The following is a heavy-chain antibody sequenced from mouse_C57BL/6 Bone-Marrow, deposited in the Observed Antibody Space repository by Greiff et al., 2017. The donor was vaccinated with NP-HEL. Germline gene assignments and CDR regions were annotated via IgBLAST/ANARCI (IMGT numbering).Heavy chain of an antibody. V-gene: IGHV1-81*01. J-gene: IGHJ2*01. Sequence: VQLQQSGAELARPGASVKLSCKASGYTFTSYGISWVKQRTGQGLEWIGEIYPRSGNTYYNEKFKGKATLTADKSSSTAYMELRSLTSEDSAVYFCARLGREGFDYWGQGTTLTVSS. CDR2: IYPRSGNT. CDR3: ARLGREGFDY. D-gene: IGHD4-1*01. CDR1: GYTFTSYG.